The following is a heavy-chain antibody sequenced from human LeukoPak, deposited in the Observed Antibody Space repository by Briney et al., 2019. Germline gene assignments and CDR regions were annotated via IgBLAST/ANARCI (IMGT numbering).Heavy chain of an antibody. J-gene: IGHJ6*03. V-gene: IGHV1-8*01. CDR3: ARGPHRDFWSGLQYYYYMDV. D-gene: IGHD3-3*01. Sequence: ASVRVSCKASGYTFTSYDINWVRQAAGQGLEWMGWMNPNSGNTGYAQKFQGRVTMTRNTSISTAYMELSSLRSEDTAVYYCARGPHRDFWSGLQYYYYMDVWGKGTTVTVSS. CDR1: GYTFTSYD. CDR2: MNPNSGNT.